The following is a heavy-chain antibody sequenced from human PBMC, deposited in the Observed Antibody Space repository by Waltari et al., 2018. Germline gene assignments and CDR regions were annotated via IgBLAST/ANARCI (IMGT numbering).Heavy chain of an antibody. CDR3: ARARAAAGHFYFDY. CDR2: IYTSGST. Sequence: QVQLQESGPGLVKPSETLSLTCTVPGGSISSYYWSWIRQPAGKGLAWIGRIYTSGSTNYNPSLKSRVTMSVDTSKNQFSLKLSSVTAADTAVYYCARARAAAGHFYFDYWGQGTLVTVSS. J-gene: IGHJ4*02. D-gene: IGHD6-13*01. CDR1: GGSISSYY. V-gene: IGHV4-4*07.